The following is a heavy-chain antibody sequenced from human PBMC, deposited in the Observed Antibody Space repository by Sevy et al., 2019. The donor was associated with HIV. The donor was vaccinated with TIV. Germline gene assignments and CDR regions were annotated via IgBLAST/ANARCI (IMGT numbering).Heavy chain of an antibody. CDR1: GFTFSSYS. Sequence: GGSLRLSCAASGFTFSSYSMNWVRQAPGKGLEWVSSISSSSSYIYCADSVKGRFTISRDNAKNSLYLQMNSLRAEDTAVYYCARDFPKGGVATITEHPIRRHYYYYMDVWGKGTTVTVSS. J-gene: IGHJ6*03. CDR2: ISSSSSYI. D-gene: IGHD5-12*01. V-gene: IGHV3-21*01. CDR3: ARDFPKGGVATITEHPIRRHYYYYMDV.